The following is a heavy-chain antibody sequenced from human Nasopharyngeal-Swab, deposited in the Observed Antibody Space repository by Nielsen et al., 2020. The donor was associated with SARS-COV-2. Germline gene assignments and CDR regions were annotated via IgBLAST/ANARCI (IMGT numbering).Heavy chain of an antibody. CDR2: IIPILPIT. Sequence: ASVKVSCKTSGGTFSSYGISWFRPAPGQGLEWMGGIIPILPITNYAQKFQDRVTITADKSTSTAYMELSSLRSEDTATYYCARGGWLRRDYYYVYYFMDVWGKGTTVTVSS. V-gene: IGHV1-69*10. D-gene: IGHD5-24*01. CDR3: ARGGWLRRDYYYVYYFMDV. CDR1: GGTFSSYG. J-gene: IGHJ6*03.